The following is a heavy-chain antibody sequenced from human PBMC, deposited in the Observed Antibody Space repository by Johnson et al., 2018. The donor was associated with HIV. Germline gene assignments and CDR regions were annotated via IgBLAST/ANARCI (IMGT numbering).Heavy chain of an antibody. Sequence: VQLVESGGGVVQPGGSLRLSCAASGFTFSQFAMHWVRQAPGKGLEWVAIISYDGSNKYYADSVKGRFTISRDNSKNTLYLQMNSLRADDTAVYYCAKFVGAGSYDAFDIWGQGTMVTVSS. CDR1: GFTFSQFA. J-gene: IGHJ3*02. V-gene: IGHV3-30*18. CDR2: ISYDGSNK. CDR3: AKFVGAGSYDAFDI. D-gene: IGHD1-26*01.